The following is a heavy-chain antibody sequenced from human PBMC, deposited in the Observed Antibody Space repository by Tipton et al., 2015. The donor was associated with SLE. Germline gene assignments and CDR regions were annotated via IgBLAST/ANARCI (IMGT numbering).Heavy chain of an antibody. J-gene: IGHJ4*02. Sequence: TLSLTCAVYGGSFSDYYWSWIRQSPGKGLEWIGEIDHSGNTDYNPSLKSRVTISIDTSNNQFSLKLTSVTAADTAVYYCARRVREGCDYWGQGTLVTVSS. V-gene: IGHV4-34*01. CDR2: IDHSGNT. CDR3: ARRVREGCDY. CDR1: GGSFSDYY.